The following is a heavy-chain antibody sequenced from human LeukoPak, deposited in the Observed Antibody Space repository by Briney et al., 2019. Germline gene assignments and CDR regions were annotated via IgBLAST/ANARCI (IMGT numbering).Heavy chain of an antibody. CDR2: IYYSGST. CDR1: GGSISSSSYY. V-gene: IGHV4-39*07. CDR3: ASRVNDYVWGSYGTNWFDP. Sequence: KSSETLSLTCTVSGGSISSSSYYWGWIRQPPGKGLECIGSIYYSGSTYYNPSLKSRVTISVDTSKNQFSLKLSSVTAADTAVYYCASRVNDYVWGSYGTNWFDPWGQGTLVTVSS. J-gene: IGHJ5*02. D-gene: IGHD3-16*01.